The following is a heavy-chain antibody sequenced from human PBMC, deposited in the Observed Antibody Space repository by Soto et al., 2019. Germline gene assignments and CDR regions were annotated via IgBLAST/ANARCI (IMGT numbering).Heavy chain of an antibody. CDR2: ITGSGGNT. V-gene: IGHV3-23*01. Sequence: EVLLLESGGGLIQPGGSLRLSCVASGLTFSNYAMYWVRQAPGKGLEWVSGITGSGGNTNYGEAVEGRFTISRDNSRNTVYLQMNALRVEDSAMYFCAKVRYNGYHHDAFDIWGQGTMVTVSS. J-gene: IGHJ3*02. D-gene: IGHD5-12*01. CDR1: GLTFSNYA. CDR3: AKVRYNGYHHDAFDI.